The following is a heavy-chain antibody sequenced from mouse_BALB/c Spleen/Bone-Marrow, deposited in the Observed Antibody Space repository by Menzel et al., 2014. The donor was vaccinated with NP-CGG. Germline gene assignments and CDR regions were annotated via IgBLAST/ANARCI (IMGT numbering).Heavy chain of an antibody. J-gene: IGHJ4*01. Sequence: VQLKDSGTVLARPGASVKMSCKASGYTFTIYWMHWVKQRPGQGLEGIGTIYPGNNDTNYNQKFKGKAKLTAVTSTSTAYMELSSLTNEDSAAYYCTRSTGFYYVMDYWGQGTSVTVSS. V-gene: IGHV1-5*01. CDR3: TRSTGFYYVMDY. CDR2: IYPGNNDT. CDR1: GYTFTIYW.